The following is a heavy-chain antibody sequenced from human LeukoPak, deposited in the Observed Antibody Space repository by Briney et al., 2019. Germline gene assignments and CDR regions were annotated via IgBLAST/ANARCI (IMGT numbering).Heavy chain of an antibody. Sequence: GGSLRLSCAASGFTVSSNYMNWVRQAPGKGLEWVSIIYADGRTFYADSVKGRFTISRDNYKNTLYLQMNSLRAEDTAMYYCARAYPPPAAGFDYWGQGTLVTVSS. V-gene: IGHV3-53*01. J-gene: IGHJ4*02. CDR1: GFTVSSNY. CDR3: ARAYPPPAAGFDY. CDR2: IYADGRT. D-gene: IGHD6-13*01.